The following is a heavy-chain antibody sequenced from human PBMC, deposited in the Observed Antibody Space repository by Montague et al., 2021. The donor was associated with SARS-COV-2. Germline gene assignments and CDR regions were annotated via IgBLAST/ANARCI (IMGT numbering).Heavy chain of an antibody. J-gene: IGHJ4*02. D-gene: IGHD3-9*01. CDR2: TSTGDTNT. CDR3: ARSVYTILTGYYYYFDF. V-gene: IGHV3-23*03. CDR1: GFTFSSYA. Sequence: SLRLSCAASGFTFSSYAMSWVRQAPGKGLEWVSLTSTGDTNTFYADSVRGRFTISRQNSKNTLYLQMNSLMADDTAVYYCARSVYTILTGYYYYFDFRGQGTLVTVSS.